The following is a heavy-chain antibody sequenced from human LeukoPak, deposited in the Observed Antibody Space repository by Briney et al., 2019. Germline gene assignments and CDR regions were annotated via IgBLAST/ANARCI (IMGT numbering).Heavy chain of an antibody. J-gene: IGHJ4*02. D-gene: IGHD6-19*01. CDR3: AKSPRSVRSSGWLDY. Sequence: PGGSLRLCCAASGFTFSSYAMSWVRQAPGKGLEWVSAISGSGGSTYYADSVKGRFTISRDNSKNTLYLQMNSLRAEDTAVYYCAKSPRSVRSSGWLDYWGQGTLVTVSS. CDR1: GFTFSSYA. V-gene: IGHV3-23*01. CDR2: ISGSGGST.